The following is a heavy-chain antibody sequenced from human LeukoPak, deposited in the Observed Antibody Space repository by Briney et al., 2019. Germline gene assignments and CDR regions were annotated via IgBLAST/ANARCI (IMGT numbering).Heavy chain of an antibody. D-gene: IGHD3-10*01. CDR1: GFTFSSYS. CDR3: AREEEYYYGSGSYCY. CDR2: ISSSSSYI. J-gene: IGHJ4*02. V-gene: IGHV3-21*01. Sequence: GGSLRLSCAPSGFTFSSYSMNWVRQAPAKGLEWVSSISSSSSYIYYADSVKGRFTISRDNAKNSLYLQMNSLRAEDTAVYYCAREEEYYYGSGSYCYWGQGTLVTVSS.